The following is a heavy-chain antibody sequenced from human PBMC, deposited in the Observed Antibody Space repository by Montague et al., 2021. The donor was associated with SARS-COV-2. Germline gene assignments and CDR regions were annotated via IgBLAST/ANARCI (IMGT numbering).Heavy chain of an antibody. CDR3: AKSYDSGGYNFERGVDY. V-gene: IGHV3-23*01. CDR2: ISGNGRDI. Sequence: SLRLSCAASGFTFSNYAMSWVRQAPGKGLEWITAISGNGRDIYYADSVKGRLTTSRDNSRNALYLQMNSLRAEDTAVYYCAKSYDSGGYNFERGVDYWGQGALVTVSS. J-gene: IGHJ4*02. D-gene: IGHD3-22*01. CDR1: GFTFSNYA.